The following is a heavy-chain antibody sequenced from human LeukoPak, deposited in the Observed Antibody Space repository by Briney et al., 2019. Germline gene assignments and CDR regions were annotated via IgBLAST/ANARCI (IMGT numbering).Heavy chain of an antibody. CDR2: IYYSGST. V-gene: IGHV4-59*01. D-gene: IGHD5-24*01. Sequence: SAPLSLPCTVSGGSISSYYWSWFRPPPGKGLEWIGYIYYSGSTNYNPSLKSRVTISVDTSKNQFSLKLSSVTAADTAVYYCARAQAQDGYNPWGQGTMVTVSS. J-gene: IGHJ3*01. CDR1: GGSISSYY. CDR3: ARAQAQDGYNP.